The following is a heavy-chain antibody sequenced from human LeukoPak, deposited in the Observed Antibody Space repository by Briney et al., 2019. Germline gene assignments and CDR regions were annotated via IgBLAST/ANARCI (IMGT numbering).Heavy chain of an antibody. CDR1: GYTFTGQY. J-gene: IGHJ3*02. V-gene: IGHV1-2*02. CDR3: ARDRARVGTMVDGFEI. D-gene: IGHD1-1*01. Sequence: ASVKVSCKASGYTFTGQYMHWVRQAPGQGLEWMGWINPNSGATNYAQKFQGRVTMTRDTSITTAYMELSRLIYDDTAVYYCARDRARVGTMVDGFEIWGQGTVVTVSS. CDR2: INPNSGAT.